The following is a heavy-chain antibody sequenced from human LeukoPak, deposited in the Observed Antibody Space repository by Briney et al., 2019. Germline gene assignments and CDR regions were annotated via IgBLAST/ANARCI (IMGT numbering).Heavy chain of an antibody. Sequence: PSETLSLTCAVYGGSFSGYYWSWIRQPPGKGLEWIGEINHSGSTNYNPSLKSRVTISVDTSKNQFSLKLSSVTAADTAVYYCARGWGYCSGGSCYFDYWGQGTLVTVSS. J-gene: IGHJ4*02. CDR2: INHSGST. V-gene: IGHV4-34*01. D-gene: IGHD2-15*01. CDR1: GGSFSGYY. CDR3: ARGWGYCSGGSCYFDY.